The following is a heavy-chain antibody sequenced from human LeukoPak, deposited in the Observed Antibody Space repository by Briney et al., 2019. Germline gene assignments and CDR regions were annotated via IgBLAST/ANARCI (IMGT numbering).Heavy chain of an antibody. J-gene: IGHJ4*02. CDR2: ISGSTGST. CDR1: RFTFSSYA. D-gene: IGHD5-12*01. CDR3: AKGGIVALTLFDY. V-gene: IGHV3-23*01. Sequence: PGGSLRLSCAASRFTFSSYAMSWVRQAPGKGLEWVSTISGSTGSTYYADSVKGRFTISRDNPKNTLYLQMNSLRAEDTAVYYCAKGGIVALTLFDYWGQGTLVTVSS.